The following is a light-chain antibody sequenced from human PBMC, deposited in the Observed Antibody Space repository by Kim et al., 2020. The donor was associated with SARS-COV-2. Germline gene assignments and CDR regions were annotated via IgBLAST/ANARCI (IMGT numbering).Light chain of an antibody. CDR1: SLRSYY. Sequence: SSELTQDPAVSVALGQTVRITCQGDSLRSYYASWYQQKPGQAPVLVIYGKNNRPSGIPDRFSGSSSGNTASLTITGTQAGDEADYYCNSRDSSGNLHLVF. CDR2: GKN. V-gene: IGLV3-19*01. CDR3: NSRDSSGNLHLV. J-gene: IGLJ2*01.